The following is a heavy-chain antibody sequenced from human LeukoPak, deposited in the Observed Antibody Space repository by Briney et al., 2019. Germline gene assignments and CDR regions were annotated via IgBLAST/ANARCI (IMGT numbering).Heavy chain of an antibody. CDR1: GGSISSYY. J-gene: IGHJ4*02. Sequence: SETLSLTCTVSGGSISSYYWSWVRQPPGKGLEWVGYIFLGGITTYNTPLKRRVTIPVAASKTQTSRKLSSVTPADTAGYYCARGDAHTDDWGQGTLVTVSS. CDR3: ARGDAHTDD. CDR2: IFLGGIT. V-gene: IGHV4-59*01.